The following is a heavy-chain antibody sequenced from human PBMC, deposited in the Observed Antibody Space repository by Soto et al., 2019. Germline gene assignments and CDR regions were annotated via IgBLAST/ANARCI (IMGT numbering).Heavy chain of an antibody. CDR3: ARALRRSGVYYYYYYGMDV. CDR1: GWSFSGYY. V-gene: IGHV4-34*01. J-gene: IGHJ6*02. CDR2: INHSGST. Sequence: SETLSLTCAFYGWSFSGYYWSWIRQPPGKGLEWIGEINHSGSTNYNPSLKSRVTISVDTSKNQFSLKLSSVTAADTAVYYCARALRRSGVYYYYYYGMDVWGQGTTVTVSS. D-gene: IGHD2-8*02.